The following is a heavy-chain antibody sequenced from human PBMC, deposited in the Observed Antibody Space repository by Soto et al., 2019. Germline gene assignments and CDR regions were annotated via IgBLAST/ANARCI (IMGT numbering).Heavy chain of an antibody. CDR1: GDSVSSVGFH. Sequence: SETLSLTCTVSGDSVSSVGFHWAWLRQPPGKGLEWIGYIYYSGSTYYNPSLKSRVTISVDTSKNQFSLKLSSVTAADTAVYYCARWYSSSWYVRFDYWGQGTLVTVSS. J-gene: IGHJ4*02. D-gene: IGHD6-13*01. CDR2: IYYSGST. CDR3: ARWYSSSWYVRFDY. V-gene: IGHV4-30-4*01.